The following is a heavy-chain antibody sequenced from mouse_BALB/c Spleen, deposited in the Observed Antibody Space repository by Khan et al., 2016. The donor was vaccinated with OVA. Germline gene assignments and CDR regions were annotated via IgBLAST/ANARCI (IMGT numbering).Heavy chain of an antibody. D-gene: IGHD2-1*01. J-gene: IGHJ1*01. CDR2: IWTGGST. CDR1: GFSLTNYG. Sequence: QVQLKESGPGLVAPSQSLSITCTVSGFSLTNYGVHWVRQPPGKGLEWLGVIWTGGSTNYNSALMSRLSISKDNSKSQVFLKMNSLQTEYTAMYYCARYYGNYGRYFDVWGAGTTVTVSS. V-gene: IGHV2-9*02. CDR3: ARYYGNYGRYFDV.